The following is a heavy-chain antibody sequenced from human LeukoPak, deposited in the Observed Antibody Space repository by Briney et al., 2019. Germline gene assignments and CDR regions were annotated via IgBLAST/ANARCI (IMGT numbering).Heavy chain of an antibody. CDR3: VKHVGSRWSNNRFDP. V-gene: IGHV3-23*01. J-gene: IGHJ5*02. D-gene: IGHD6-13*01. CDR2: VSGYGGTT. CDR1: GFTFNTYA. Sequence: GGSLRLSCAASGFTFNTYAMSWVRQAPGKGLEWVSAVSGYGGTTYYADSVKGRFTISRDNSKHTVFLQLNSPRAEDTALYYCVKHVGSRWSNNRFDPWGQGTLVTVSS.